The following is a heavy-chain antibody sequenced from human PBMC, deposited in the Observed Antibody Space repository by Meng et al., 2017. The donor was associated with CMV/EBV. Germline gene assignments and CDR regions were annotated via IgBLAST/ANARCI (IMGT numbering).Heavy chain of an antibody. Sequence: CKASGGTFSRYAISWVRQAPGQGLEWMGGIIPIFGTANYAQKFQGRVTITTDESTSTAYMELSSLRSEDTAVYYCASEGDGVNNWFDPWGQGTLVTVSS. D-gene: IGHD2-21*02. CDR1: GGTFSRYA. CDR3: ASEGDGVNNWFDP. V-gene: IGHV1-69*05. CDR2: IIPIFGTA. J-gene: IGHJ5*02.